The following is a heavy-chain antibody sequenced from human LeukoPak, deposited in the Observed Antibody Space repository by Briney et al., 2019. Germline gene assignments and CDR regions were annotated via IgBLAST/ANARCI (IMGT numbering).Heavy chain of an antibody. CDR2: INPNSGGT. V-gene: IGHV1-2*02. D-gene: IGHD1-26*01. CDR3: ARDQVGATRVPDY. J-gene: IGHJ4*02. CDR1: GYTFTGYY. Sequence: ASVKVSCKASGYTFTGYYMHWVRQAPGQGLEWMGWINPNSGGTNYAQKFQGRVTMTRDTSISTAYMELSRLRSDDTAVYYCARDQVGATRVPDYWGQGTLVTVSS.